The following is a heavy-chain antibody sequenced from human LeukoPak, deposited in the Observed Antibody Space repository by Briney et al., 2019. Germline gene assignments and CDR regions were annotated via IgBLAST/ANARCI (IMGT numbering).Heavy chain of an antibody. CDR2: IKEDGNEK. D-gene: IGHD1-14*01. Sequence: GGSLRLSCVASGFTYKNYWMNWARQAPGRGLERVANIKEDGNEKNYVASRKCRFTISRENDKKPLYLQMDNLKAEDTAVYYCATDRREEPSNFDRNRFAYWGQGTLGSVSS. CDR1: GFTYKNYW. J-gene: IGHJ4*02. V-gene: IGHV3-7*05. CDR3: ATDRREEPSNFDRNRFAY.